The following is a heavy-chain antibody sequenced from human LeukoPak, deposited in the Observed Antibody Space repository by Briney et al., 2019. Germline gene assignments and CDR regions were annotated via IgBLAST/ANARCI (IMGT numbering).Heavy chain of an antibody. CDR3: AREIGPRQLHLWGSAFDY. CDR1: GYTFTGYY. J-gene: IGHJ4*02. V-gene: IGHV1-2*02. Sequence: GASVKVSCKASGYTFTGYYMHWVRQAPGQGLEWMGWINPNSGGTNYAQKFQGRVTMTRDTSTTTVYVELSSLRSEDTAMYYCAREIGPRQLHLWGSAFDYWGQGTLVTVSS. CDR2: INPNSGGT. D-gene: IGHD5-18*01.